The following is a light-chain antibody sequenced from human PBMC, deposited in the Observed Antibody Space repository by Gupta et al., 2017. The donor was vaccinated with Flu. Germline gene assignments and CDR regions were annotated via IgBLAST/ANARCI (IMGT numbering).Light chain of an antibody. J-gene: IGLJ2*01. CDR2: RNS. CDR1: SSNIEDNY. V-gene: IGLV1-47*01. CDR3: AVWDDRLDAWV. Sequence: SVLIPTPSASVTPGQRVTMSCSGSSSNIEDNYVFWYQQLPGTAPKIIIYRNSQRPSGVPDRISGSKSGTSAFLAIXGXRAEDEXDYYCAVWDDRLDAWVFGGGTKVTVL.